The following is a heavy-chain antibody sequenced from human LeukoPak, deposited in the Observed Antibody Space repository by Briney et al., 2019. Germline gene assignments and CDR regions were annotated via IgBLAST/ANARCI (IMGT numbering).Heavy chain of an antibody. J-gene: IGHJ6*02. D-gene: IGHD3-10*01. CDR3: ARARYYGSGSYYQRDYYGMDV. CDR1: GGSISSYY. CDR2: IYYSGST. V-gene: IGHV4-59*01. Sequence: PSETLSLTCTVSGGSISSYYWSWIRQPPGKGLEWTGYIYYSGSTNYNPSLKSRVTISVDTSKNQFSLKLSSVTAADTAVYYCARARYYGSGSYYQRDYYGMDVWGQGTTVTVSS.